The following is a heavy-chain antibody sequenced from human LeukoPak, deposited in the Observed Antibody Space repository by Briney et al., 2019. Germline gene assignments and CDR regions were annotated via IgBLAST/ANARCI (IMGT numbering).Heavy chain of an antibody. J-gene: IGHJ4*02. CDR3: TRDPTQYLRYGYFDY. V-gene: IGHV3-23*01. CDR2: ISGSGGST. CDR1: GFTFSSYA. Sequence: GGSLRLSCAASGFTFSSYAMSWVRQAPGKGLEWVSAISGSGGSTYYADSVKGRFTISRDNSKNTLYLQMNSLRAEDTAVYYCTRDPTQYLRYGYFDYWGQGTLVTVSS. D-gene: IGHD4-11*01.